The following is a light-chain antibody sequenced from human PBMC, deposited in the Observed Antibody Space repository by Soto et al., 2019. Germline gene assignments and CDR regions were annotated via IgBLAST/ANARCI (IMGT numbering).Light chain of an antibody. V-gene: IGKV3-11*01. CDR1: QSVGSY. Sequence: EIVLTQSPATLSLSPGDRATLSCRASQSVGSYLGWYQQRPGQAPRLLIYDASNRATGIPARCSGSGSGTDCTLTISSLEPEDFAVYYCQQRSDWPSTFGGGTKVEIK. J-gene: IGKJ4*01. CDR2: DAS. CDR3: QQRSDWPST.